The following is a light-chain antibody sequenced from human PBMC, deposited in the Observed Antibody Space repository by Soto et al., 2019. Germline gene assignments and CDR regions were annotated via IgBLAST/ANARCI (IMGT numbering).Light chain of an antibody. CDR1: QSVSSN. CDR3: QQYNNWPYT. J-gene: IGKJ2*01. CDR2: GAS. Sequence: EIVMTQSPATLSVSPGERATLSCRASQSVSSNLAWYQQKPGQAPRQLIYGASTRATGIPARFSGSGSGTEFTLTISSLQSEDFAVYYCQQYNNWPYTFGQGTKLEIK. V-gene: IGKV3-15*01.